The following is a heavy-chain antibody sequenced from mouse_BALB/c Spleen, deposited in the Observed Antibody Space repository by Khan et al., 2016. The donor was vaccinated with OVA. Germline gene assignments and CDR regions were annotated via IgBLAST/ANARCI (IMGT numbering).Heavy chain of an antibody. J-gene: IGHJ2*01. CDR1: GYTFTRYV. V-gene: IGHV1S136*01. D-gene: IGHD2-14*01. CDR3: VGPGNRYERVFDY. CDR2: INPYNDGT. Sequence: VQLQQSGPELVKPGASVKMSCKASGYTFTRYVMHWVKQKPGQGLEWIGYINPYNDGTKYNEKFKGKATLTSDKSSSTAYMELSSLTSEDSAVYYCVGPGNRYERVFDYWGQGTTLTVAS.